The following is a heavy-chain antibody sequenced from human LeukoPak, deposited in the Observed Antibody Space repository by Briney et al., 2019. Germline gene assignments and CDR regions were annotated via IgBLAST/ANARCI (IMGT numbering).Heavy chain of an antibody. J-gene: IGHJ4*02. CDR2: ISSSSDYI. Sequence: PAESLRLSCAASGFTFSSYSMNWIRQAPGKGLEWVSSISSSSDYIYYAYSVKGRFTISRDNAKNSLYLQMNSLRAEDMAVYYCARERVDYLRLSKRGVYYFDYWGQGTLVTVSS. CDR1: GFTFSSYS. V-gene: IGHV3-21*01. D-gene: IGHD2-2*01. CDR3: ARERVDYLRLSKRGVYYFDY.